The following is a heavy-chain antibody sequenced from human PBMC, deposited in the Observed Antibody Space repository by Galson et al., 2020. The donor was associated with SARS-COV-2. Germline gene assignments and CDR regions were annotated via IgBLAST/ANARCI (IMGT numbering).Heavy chain of an antibody. V-gene: IGHV4-30-4*01. D-gene: IGHD3-3*01. J-gene: IGHJ4*02. Sequence: ETSETLSLTCTVSGGSISSVDYYWSWIRQPPGKGLEWIGYIYYSGSTYYNPSLKSRVTISVDTSKNQFSLKLSSVTAADTAVYYCARGWSGYSFDYWGQGTLVTVSS. CDR1: GGSISSVDYY. CDR3: ARGWSGYSFDY. CDR2: IYYSGST.